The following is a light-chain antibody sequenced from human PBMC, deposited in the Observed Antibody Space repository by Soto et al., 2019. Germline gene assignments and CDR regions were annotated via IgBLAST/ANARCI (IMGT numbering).Light chain of an antibody. V-gene: IGKV1-8*01. Sequence: AVRMTQSPSSLSASPGDRVTITCRASQGISSYLAWYQQKPGKAPKLLIYAASTLQSGVPSRFSGSGSGTDFTLTISGLLPEDFAAYHCQQLYTLPFTFGQGTRLE. CDR3: QQLYTLPFT. CDR2: AAS. CDR1: QGISSY. J-gene: IGKJ5*01.